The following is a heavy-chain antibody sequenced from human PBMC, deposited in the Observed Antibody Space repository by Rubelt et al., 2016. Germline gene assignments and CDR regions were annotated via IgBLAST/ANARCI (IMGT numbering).Heavy chain of an antibody. CDR3: ARDGAFPLGSGFEKRSDY. CDR2: ISAYNGNT. J-gene: IGHJ4*02. CDR1: GYTFTSYG. D-gene: IGHD3-10*01. Sequence: QVQLVQSGAEVKKPGASVKVSCKASGYTFTSYGISWVRQAPGQGLEWMGWISAYNGNTNYGQKVQGRVTRTTDTSTSTAYMELRSLRSDDTAVYYCARDGAFPLGSGFEKRSDYWGQGTLVTVSS. V-gene: IGHV1-18*01.